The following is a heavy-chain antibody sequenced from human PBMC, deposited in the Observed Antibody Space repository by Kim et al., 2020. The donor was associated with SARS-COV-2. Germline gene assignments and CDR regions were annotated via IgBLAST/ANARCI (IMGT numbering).Heavy chain of an antibody. Sequence: GGSLRLSCAASGFTFRKHWMYWVRQAPGKGLVWVSRITTDGSGTAYADSVKGRFTISRDNAKSTLFLQMNSLRAEDTAVYYCAMLPERWAAIDYWGQGTL. CDR2: ITTDGSGT. CDR1: GFTFRKHW. CDR3: AMLPERWAAIDY. V-gene: IGHV3-74*01. J-gene: IGHJ4*02. D-gene: IGHD6-25*01.